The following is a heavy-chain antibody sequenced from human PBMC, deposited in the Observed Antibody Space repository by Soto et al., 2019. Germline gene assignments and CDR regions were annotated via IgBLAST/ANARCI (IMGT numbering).Heavy chain of an antibody. CDR1: GFTFSSYA. V-gene: IGHV3-23*01. Sequence: EVQLLESGGGLVQPGGSLRLSCAASGFTFSSYAMSWVRQAPGKGLEWVSAISGSGGSTYYADSVKGRFTISRDNSKNTLYLQMNSLRAEDTAVYYCAKSPPLCSGGICAVFQHWGQGTLVTVSS. J-gene: IGHJ1*01. D-gene: IGHD2-15*01. CDR2: ISGSGGST. CDR3: AKSPPLCSGGICAVFQH.